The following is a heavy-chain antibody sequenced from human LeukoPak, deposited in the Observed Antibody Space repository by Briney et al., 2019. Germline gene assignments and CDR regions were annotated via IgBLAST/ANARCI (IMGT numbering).Heavy chain of an antibody. V-gene: IGHV4-39*01. CDR2: IYYSGST. CDR1: GGSISSSSYY. CDR3: ARRAVAGTGAFDI. J-gene: IGHJ3*02. D-gene: IGHD6-19*01. Sequence: ETLSLTCTVSGGSISSSSYYWGWIRQPPGKGLEWIGSIYYSGSTYYNPSLKSRVTISVDTSKNQFSLKLSSVTAADTAVYYCARRAVAGTGAFDIWGQGPMVTVSS.